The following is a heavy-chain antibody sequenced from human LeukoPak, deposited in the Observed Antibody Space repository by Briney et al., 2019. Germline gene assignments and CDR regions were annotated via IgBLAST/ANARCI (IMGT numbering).Heavy chain of an antibody. CDR3: ARDRKAGSYSDAFDI. Sequence: PGGSLSLSCAASGFTFSSYSMNWVRQAPGKGLEWVSSISSSSSYIYYADSVKGRFTISRDNAKNSLYLQMNSLRAEDTAVYYCARDRKAGSYSDAFDIWGQGTMVTVSS. D-gene: IGHD1-26*01. CDR2: ISSSSSYI. CDR1: GFTFSSYS. J-gene: IGHJ3*02. V-gene: IGHV3-21*01.